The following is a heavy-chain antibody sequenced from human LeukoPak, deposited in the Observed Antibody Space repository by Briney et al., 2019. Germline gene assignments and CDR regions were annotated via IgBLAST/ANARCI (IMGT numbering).Heavy chain of an antibody. CDR2: IRSDGSNQ. V-gene: IGHV3-30*02. D-gene: IGHD6-13*01. CDR1: GFTFSTYG. CDR3: AKGRYGNDY. J-gene: IGHJ4*02. Sequence: PGGSLRLSCAASGFTFSTYGMHWVRQAPGKGLEWVAFIRSDGSNQYYADSEKGRFTISRDNSKHTLYLQMNSLRPEDTAVYYCAKGRYGNDYWGQGTLVTVSS.